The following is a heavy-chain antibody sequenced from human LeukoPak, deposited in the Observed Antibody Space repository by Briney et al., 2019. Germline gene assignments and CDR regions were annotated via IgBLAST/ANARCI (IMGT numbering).Heavy chain of an antibody. CDR2: IKQDGSEK. CDR3: ARTGSGLGDAFYI. CDR1: GFTFSSYW. D-gene: IGHD6-19*01. J-gene: IGHJ3*02. Sequence: GGSLRLSCAASGFTFSSYWMSWVRQAPGKGLEWVANIKQDGSEKYYVDSVKGRFTISRDNAKNSLYLQMNSLRAEDTAVYYCARTGSGLGDAFYILGQGTKGTGSS. V-gene: IGHV3-7*01.